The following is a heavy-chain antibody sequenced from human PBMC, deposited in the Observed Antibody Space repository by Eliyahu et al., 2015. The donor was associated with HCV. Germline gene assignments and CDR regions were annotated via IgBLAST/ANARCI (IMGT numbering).Heavy chain of an antibody. V-gene: IGHV3-15*01. CDR1: GFTFXNAW. D-gene: IGHD5-18*01. CDR3: TTVSIGYPYAFDI. J-gene: IGHJ3*02. CDR2: IKSKTDGGTT. Sequence: EVQLVESGGGLVKPGGXLRLSCAASGFTFXNAWMSWXRQAPGKGLEWVGRIKSKTDGGTTDYAAPVKGRFTISRDDSKNTLYLQMNSLKTEDTAVYYCTTVSIGYPYAFDIWGQGTMVTVSS.